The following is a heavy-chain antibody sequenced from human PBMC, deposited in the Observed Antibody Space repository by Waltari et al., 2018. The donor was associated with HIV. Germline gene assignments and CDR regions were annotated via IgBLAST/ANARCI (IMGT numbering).Heavy chain of an antibody. CDR1: GYTLSELS. Sequence: QVPLVQSGAAVKKPGASVKVSCKVSGYTLSELSMHWVRRAPGKGREWMGGFDPEQGKTIYAQNFQGRVTMTEDAATDTAYMELSSLRSEDTAVYYCTTEGLYCSGGTCYSRFDPWGQGTLVTVSS. CDR3: TTEGLYCSGGTCYSRFDP. D-gene: IGHD2-15*01. V-gene: IGHV1-24*01. J-gene: IGHJ5*02. CDR2: FDPEQGKT.